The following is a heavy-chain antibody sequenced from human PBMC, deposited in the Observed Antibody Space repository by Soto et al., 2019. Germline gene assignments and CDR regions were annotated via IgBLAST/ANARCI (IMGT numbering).Heavy chain of an antibody. CDR1: GGSFSGYY. CDR3: ARYCSSTSCYPPYYFDY. D-gene: IGHD2-2*01. Sequence: SETLSLTCAAYGGSFSGYYWIWIRQPPGKGLEWIGEINHSGSTNYNPSLKSRVTISVDTSKNQFSLKLSSVTAADTAVYYCARYCSSTSCYPPYYFDYWGQGTLVTVSS. CDR2: INHSGST. J-gene: IGHJ4*02. V-gene: IGHV4-34*01.